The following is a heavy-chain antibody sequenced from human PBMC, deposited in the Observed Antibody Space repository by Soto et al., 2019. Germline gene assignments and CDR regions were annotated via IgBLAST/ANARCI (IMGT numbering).Heavy chain of an antibody. CDR1: GGPISSYY. D-gene: IGHD5-18*01. Sequence: QVQLQESGPGLVKPSETLSLTCTVSGGPISSYYWTWIRQSPGKGLEWIGNIYYSGIPNYNPSLESRVTISVDTSKKQASLRLTSVTAADTAVYYCALDRGYSFGPRINYYFDYWGQGTLVTVSS. J-gene: IGHJ4*02. V-gene: IGHV4-59*12. CDR3: ALDRGYSFGPRINYYFDY. CDR2: IYYSGIP.